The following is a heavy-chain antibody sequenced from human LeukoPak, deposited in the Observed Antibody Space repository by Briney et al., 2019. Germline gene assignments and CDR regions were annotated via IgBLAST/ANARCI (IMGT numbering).Heavy chain of an antibody. CDR1: GGSISSGGYS. CDR3: ARRTVDTVMVGTGFDI. Sequence: TPSETLSLTCAVSGGSISSGGYSWSWIRQPPGKGLEWIGYIYHSGSTYYNPSLKSRVTISVDRSKNQFSLKLSSVTAADTAVYYCARRTVDTVMVGTGFDIWSQGTMVTVSS. V-gene: IGHV4-30-2*01. CDR2: IYHSGST. J-gene: IGHJ3*02. D-gene: IGHD5-18*01.